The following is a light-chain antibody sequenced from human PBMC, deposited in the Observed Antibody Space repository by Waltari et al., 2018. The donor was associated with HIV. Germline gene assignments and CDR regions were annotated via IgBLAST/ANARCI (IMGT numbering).Light chain of an antibody. V-gene: IGLV3-25*03. CDR2: KDT. J-gene: IGLJ3*02. CDR3: QSADSSGTWV. CDR1: ALPKQY. Sequence: SYELTQPPSVSVSPGQTARITCSGDALPKQYAYWYHQKPGQAPVLVIYKDTERPSGIPELFSGSSSGKTVTLTISGVQAEDEADYYCQSADSSGTWVFGGGTKLTVL.